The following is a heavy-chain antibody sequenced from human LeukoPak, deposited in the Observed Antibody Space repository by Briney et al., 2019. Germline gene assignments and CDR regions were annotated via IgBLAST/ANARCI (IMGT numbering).Heavy chain of an antibody. V-gene: IGHV1-69*01. CDR2: IIPIFGTA. CDR3: AQEGGSGSFKLDY. CDR1: GGTFSSYA. Sequence: GSSVKVSCKASGGTFSSYAISWVRQAPGQELEWMGGIIPIFGTANYAQKFQGRVTITADESTSTAYMELSSLRSEDTAVYYCAQEGGSGSFKLDYWGQGTLVTVSS. D-gene: IGHD3-10*01. J-gene: IGHJ4*02.